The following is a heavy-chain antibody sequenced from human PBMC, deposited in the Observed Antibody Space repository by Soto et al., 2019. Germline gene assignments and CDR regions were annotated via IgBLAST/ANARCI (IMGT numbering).Heavy chain of an antibody. CDR3: AREGRDYYGSGSYYAEDNWFDP. J-gene: IGHJ5*02. Sequence: QVQLQESGPGLVKPSQTLSLTCTVSGGSISSGGYYWSWIRQHPGKGLEWIGYIYYSGSTYYNPSLKSRVSISVDTSKNQFSLKLSSVTAADTAVYYCAREGRDYYGSGSYYAEDNWFDPWGQGTLVTVSS. CDR1: GGSISSGGYY. V-gene: IGHV4-31*03. CDR2: IYYSGST. D-gene: IGHD3-10*01.